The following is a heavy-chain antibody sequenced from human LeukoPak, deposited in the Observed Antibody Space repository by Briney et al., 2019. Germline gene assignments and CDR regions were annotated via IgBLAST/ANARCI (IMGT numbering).Heavy chain of an antibody. CDR2: IYYSGST. CDR1: GGSISTYY. D-gene: IGHD3-3*01. CDR3: ARGGVLAFDI. J-gene: IGHJ3*02. V-gene: IGHV4-59*01. Sequence: PSETLSLTCTVSGGSISTYYWSWIRQPPGKGLEWIGYIYYSGSTNYNPSLKSRVTISVDTSKNQFSLKLSSVTAADTAVYYCARGGVLAFDIWGQGTMVTVSS.